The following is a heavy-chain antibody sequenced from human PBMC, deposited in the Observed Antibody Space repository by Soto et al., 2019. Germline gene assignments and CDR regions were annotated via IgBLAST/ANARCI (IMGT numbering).Heavy chain of an antibody. V-gene: IGHV4-4*02. Sequence: SYTVSLSCAVSGGSTSRSNWWRWVRQPPGKGLEWIGEIYHSGSTNYNPSLKSRVTISVDKSQNQFSLKLSSVTAADTAVYYCARVKTGTKNYYYYGMDVWGQGTTVT. CDR1: GGSTSRSNW. J-gene: IGHJ6*02. CDR2: IYHSGST. CDR3: ARVKTGTKNYYYYGMDV. D-gene: IGHD1-1*01.